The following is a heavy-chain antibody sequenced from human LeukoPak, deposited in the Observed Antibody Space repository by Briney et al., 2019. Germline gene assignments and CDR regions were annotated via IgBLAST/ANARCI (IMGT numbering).Heavy chain of an antibody. Sequence: AETLSLTCAVYGGSFSGYYWIGIRQPPVKVLEGMGEINHRGNTNYNPSLKSRVTISVDTSKNQFSLKLSSVTAADTAVYSCARDGLNTMVRGKIHYNYMDVWGQGTTVSISS. CDR3: ARDGLNTMVRGKIHYNYMDV. D-gene: IGHD3-10*01. CDR1: GGSFSGYY. CDR2: INHRGNT. V-gene: IGHV4-34*01. J-gene: IGHJ6*03.